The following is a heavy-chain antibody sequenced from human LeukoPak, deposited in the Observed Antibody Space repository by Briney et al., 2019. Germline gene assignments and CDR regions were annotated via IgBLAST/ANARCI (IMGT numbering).Heavy chain of an antibody. J-gene: IGHJ6*03. CDR3: ASGYCCSTSCYLYYMDV. CDR1: GGTFSSYT. V-gene: IGHV1-69*02. D-gene: IGHD2-2*03. CDR2: IIPILGIA. Sequence: GASVKVSCKASGGTFSSYTISWVRQAPGQGLEWMGRIIPILGIANYAQKCQGRVTITADKSTSTAYVELSSLRSEDTAVYYCASGYCCSTSCYLYYMDVWGKGTTVTVSS.